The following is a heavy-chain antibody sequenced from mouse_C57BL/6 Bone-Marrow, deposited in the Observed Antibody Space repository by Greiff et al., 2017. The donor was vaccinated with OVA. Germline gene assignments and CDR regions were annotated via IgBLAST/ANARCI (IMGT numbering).Heavy chain of an antibody. J-gene: IGHJ2*01. D-gene: IGHD1-1*01. V-gene: IGHV1-72*01. CDR1: GYTFTSYW. CDR2: IDPNSGGP. CDR3: AGITTVVATPHFDY. Sequence: QVQLQQPGAELVKPGASVKLSCKASGYTFTSYWMHWVKQRPGRGLEWIGRIDPNSGGPKYNEKFKSKATLTVDKPSSTAYMQLSSLTSEDSAVYYCAGITTVVATPHFDYWGQGTTLTVSS.